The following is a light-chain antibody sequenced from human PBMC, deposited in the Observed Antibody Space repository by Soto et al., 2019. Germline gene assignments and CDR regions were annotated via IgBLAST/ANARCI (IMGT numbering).Light chain of an antibody. CDR2: EVS. V-gene: IGLV2-14*01. Sequence: QSVLTQPASVSGSPGQSITISCTGTSSDGGGYNYVSWYQQQSGKGPKLMIHEVSNRPSGDSNRCSGCKSGNTGSLTISGLHADDEADYYFISYTISRADVFGSGTNATVL. CDR1: SSDGGGYNY. CDR3: ISYTISRADV. J-gene: IGLJ1*01.